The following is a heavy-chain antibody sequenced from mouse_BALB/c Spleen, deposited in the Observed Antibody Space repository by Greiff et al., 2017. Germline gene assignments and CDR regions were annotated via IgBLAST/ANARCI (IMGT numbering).Heavy chain of an antibody. V-gene: IGHV14-3*02. Sequence: VQLQQSGAELVKPGASVKLSCTASGFNIKDTYMHWVKQRPEQGLEWIGRIDPANGNTKYDPKFQGKATITADTSSNTAYLQLSSLTSEDTAVYYCARSTSYGNFWFAYWGQGTLVTVSA. J-gene: IGHJ3*01. D-gene: IGHD2-1*01. CDR3: ARSTSYGNFWFAY. CDR1: GFNIKDTY. CDR2: IDPANGNT.